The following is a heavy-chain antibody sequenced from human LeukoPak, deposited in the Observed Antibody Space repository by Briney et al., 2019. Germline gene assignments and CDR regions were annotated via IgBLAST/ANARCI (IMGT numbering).Heavy chain of an antibody. J-gene: IGHJ4*02. V-gene: IGHV1-2*02. D-gene: IGHD2-2*01. Sequence: ASVTVSCKASGYTFTDYYMHWVRQAPGQGFEWLGWINPNDGDTNYAQKFQGRVTMTRDTSISTAHMEVSRLRSDDTAVYYCARANFLYCSSSTCLFDYWGQGTLVTVSS. CDR2: INPNDGDT. CDR3: ARANFLYCSSSTCLFDY. CDR1: GYTFTDYY.